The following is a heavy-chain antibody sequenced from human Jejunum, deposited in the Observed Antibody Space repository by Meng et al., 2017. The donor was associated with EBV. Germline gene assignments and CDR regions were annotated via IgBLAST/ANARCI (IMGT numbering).Heavy chain of an antibody. CDR3: ARGGPDFGDYVPFDY. D-gene: IGHD4-17*01. CDR2: IYHIGST. J-gene: IGHJ4*02. CDR1: GDSITRGAYL. Sequence: LQVQESGSGLVKPSQTLSLTCAVSGDSITRGAYLWSWIRQPPGKGLEWIGNIYHIGSTYYNPSLKSRVTISVDRSKNQFSLKLTSVTAADTAVYYCARGGPDFGDYVPFDYWGQGTLVTVSS. V-gene: IGHV4-30-2*01.